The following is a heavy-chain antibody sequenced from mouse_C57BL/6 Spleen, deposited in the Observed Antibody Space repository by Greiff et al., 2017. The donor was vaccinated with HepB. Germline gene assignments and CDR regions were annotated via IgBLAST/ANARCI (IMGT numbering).Heavy chain of an antibody. CDR1: GFNIKDDY. Sequence: VQLQQSGAELVRPGASVKLSCTASGFNIKDDYMHWVKQRPEQGLEWIGWLDPENGDTEYASKFQGKATITADTSSNTAYLQLSSLTSEDTAVYYCTDLPRGYFDVWGTGTTVTVSS. CDR3: TDLPRGYFDV. D-gene: IGHD5-1*01. CDR2: LDPENGDT. J-gene: IGHJ1*03. V-gene: IGHV14-4*01.